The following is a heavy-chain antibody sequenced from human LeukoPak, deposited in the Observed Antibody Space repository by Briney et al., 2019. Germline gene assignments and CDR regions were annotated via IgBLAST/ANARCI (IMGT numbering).Heavy chain of an antibody. Sequence: GGSLRLSRAASGFPFSSYGIHWVRPAPGTGLEWVAVTWYDGTNKYYADTVKARFTISRDNSKNTLYLQMNSLRAEDTAVYYCARDLMGCGASGMDVWGKGATVTVSP. J-gene: IGHJ6*04. D-gene: IGHD2-8*01. V-gene: IGHV3-33*01. CDR1: GFPFSSYG. CDR3: ARDLMGCGASGMDV. CDR2: TWYDGTNK.